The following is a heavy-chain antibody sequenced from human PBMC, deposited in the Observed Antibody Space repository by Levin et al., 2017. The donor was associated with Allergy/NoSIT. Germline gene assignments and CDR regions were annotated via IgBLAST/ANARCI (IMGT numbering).Heavy chain of an antibody. CDR2: IIPIFGTA. Sequence: ASVKVSCKASGGTFSSYAISWVRQAPGQGLEWMGGIIPIFGTANYAQKFQGRVTITADESTSTAYMELSSLRSEDTAVYYCARGGRFLESLGSHYYYYYYMDVWGKGTTVTVSS. CDR3: ARGGRFLESLGSHYYYYYYMDV. V-gene: IGHV1-69*13. CDR1: GGTFSSYA. D-gene: IGHD3-3*01. J-gene: IGHJ6*03.